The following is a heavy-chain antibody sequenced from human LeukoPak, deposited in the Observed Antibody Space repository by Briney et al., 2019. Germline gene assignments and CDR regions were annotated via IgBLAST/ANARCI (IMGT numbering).Heavy chain of an antibody. D-gene: IGHD2-15*01. CDR3: SCYGSWFDP. CDR2: IYYSGST. V-gene: IGHV4-59*01. CDR1: GGSISSSY. Sequence: SETLSLTCTVSGGSISSSYWSWIRQPPGKGLEWIGYIYYSGSTNYNPSLKSRVTISVDTSKNQFSLKLSSVTAADTAVYYCSCYGSWFDPWGQGTLVTVSS. J-gene: IGHJ5*02.